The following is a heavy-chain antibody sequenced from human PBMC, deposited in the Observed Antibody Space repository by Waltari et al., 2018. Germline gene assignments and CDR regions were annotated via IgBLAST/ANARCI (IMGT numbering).Heavy chain of an antibody. V-gene: IGHV3-7*03. Sequence: EVQLVESGGGLVQPGGSLRLSCAASGFVFSKYWMSWVRQAPGKGLEWAAHINKDGSGKYYVDSVRGRFTISRDNAKNSLSLQMNSLRSEDTAVYYCATESIYDSSGYYYYDYWGQGTLVTVSS. CDR2: INKDGSGK. CDR1: GFVFSKYW. J-gene: IGHJ4*02. D-gene: IGHD3-22*01. CDR3: ATESIYDSSGYYYYDY.